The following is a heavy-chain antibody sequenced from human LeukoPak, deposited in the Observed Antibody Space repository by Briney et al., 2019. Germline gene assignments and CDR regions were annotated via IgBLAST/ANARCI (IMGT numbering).Heavy chain of an antibody. CDR1: GGSFSGYY. CDR3: ARRMGATGPFDY. V-gene: IGHV4-39*01. Sequence: SETLSLTCAVYGGSFSGYYWGWIRQPPGKGLEWIGSIYYSGSTYYSPSLRSRVTISVDTSKNQFSLKLSSVTATDTAVYYCARRMGATGPFDYWGQGTLVTVSS. D-gene: IGHD1-26*01. CDR2: IYYSGST. J-gene: IGHJ4*02.